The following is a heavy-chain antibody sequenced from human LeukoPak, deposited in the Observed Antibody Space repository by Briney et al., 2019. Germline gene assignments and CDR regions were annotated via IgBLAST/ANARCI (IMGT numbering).Heavy chain of an antibody. CDR2: INPNSGGT. V-gene: IGHV1-2*02. Sequence: ASVKVSCKASGYTFTAYNVRWVRQAPGQGFDWMGWINPNSGGTKYAQKFQGRVTMTRDTSISTAYMELSRLRSDDTAVYYCARAPANYDYVWGSYREYYFDYWGQGTLVTVSS. D-gene: IGHD3-16*02. CDR3: ARAPANYDYVWGSYREYYFDY. J-gene: IGHJ4*02. CDR1: GYTFTAYN.